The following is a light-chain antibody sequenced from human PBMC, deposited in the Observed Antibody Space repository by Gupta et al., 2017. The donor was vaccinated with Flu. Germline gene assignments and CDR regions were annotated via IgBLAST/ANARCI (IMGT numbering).Light chain of an antibody. J-gene: IGKJ4*01. CDR1: HGIANN. CDR2: AAS. Sequence: IQMTQSPSSLSASLGDRVTISCRARHGIANNVAWYQQKPGKVPRLLIYAASTLQSGVPSRFSGSGSGTDFTLTISSLQPEDVASYYCKKDDSDPLTFGGGTRLDIK. V-gene: IGKV1-27*01. CDR3: KKDDSDPLT.